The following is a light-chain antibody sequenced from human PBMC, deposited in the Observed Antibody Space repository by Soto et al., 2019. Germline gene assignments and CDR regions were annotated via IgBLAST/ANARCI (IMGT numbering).Light chain of an antibody. CDR3: QKYNSAPPWT. V-gene: IGKV1-27*01. J-gene: IGKJ1*01. CDR2: AAS. Sequence: DIQMTQSPSSLSASAGDRVTITCRASQGISNYLAWYQQKPGKVPKLLIYAASTLQSGVPSRFSGSGYGTDFTLTISSLQAEDVATYYCQKYNSAPPWTFGQGTKVEIK. CDR1: QGISNY.